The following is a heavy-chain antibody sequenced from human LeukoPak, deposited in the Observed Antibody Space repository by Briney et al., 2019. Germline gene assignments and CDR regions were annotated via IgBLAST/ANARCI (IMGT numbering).Heavy chain of an antibody. CDR2: IRYDGSNK. Sequence: GGSLGLSCAASGFTFSNYGMHWVRQAPGKGLEWVAFIRYDGSNKYYADSVKGRFTISRDNSKNTLYLQMNSLRAEDTAVYYCAKTYYDFWSGYYVPYDYWGQGTLVTVSS. D-gene: IGHD3-3*01. CDR1: GFTFSNYG. J-gene: IGHJ4*02. CDR3: AKTYYDFWSGYYVPYDY. V-gene: IGHV3-30*02.